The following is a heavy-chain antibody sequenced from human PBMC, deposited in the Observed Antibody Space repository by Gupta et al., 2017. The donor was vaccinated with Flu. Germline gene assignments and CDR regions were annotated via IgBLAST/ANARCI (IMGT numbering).Heavy chain of an antibody. Sequence: SSYGMHWVRQAPGKGLEWVAVISYDGSNKYYADSVKGRFIIPRDNSKNTVFLQMNSLRPEDTAVYYCTKDPDYWGQGTLVTVSS. CDR3: TKDPDY. J-gene: IGHJ4*02. CDR2: ISYDGSNK. CDR1: SSYG. V-gene: IGHV3-30*18.